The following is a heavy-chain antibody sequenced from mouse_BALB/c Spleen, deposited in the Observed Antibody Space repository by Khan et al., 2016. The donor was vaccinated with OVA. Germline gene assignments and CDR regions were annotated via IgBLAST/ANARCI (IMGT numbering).Heavy chain of an antibody. CDR1: GFSLTSDG. V-gene: IGHV2-9*02. Sequence: QVQLKESGPGLVAPSQSLSITCTVSGFSLTSDGVHWVRQPPGKGLEWLGVIWAGGSTNYNSALMSRRSICTENSKSQAFLKMNSLQNDDTAMYYCAGLYYYGSSFDAMDYWGQGTSVTVSS. J-gene: IGHJ4*01. D-gene: IGHD1-1*01. CDR2: IWAGGST. CDR3: AGLYYYGSSFDAMDY.